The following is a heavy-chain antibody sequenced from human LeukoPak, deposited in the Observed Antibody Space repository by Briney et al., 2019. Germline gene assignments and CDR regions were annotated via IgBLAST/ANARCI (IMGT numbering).Heavy chain of an antibody. D-gene: IGHD3-22*01. V-gene: IGHV3-21*04. CDR3: ASRQYDSSGYYPFGY. CDR1: GFTFSTYT. J-gene: IGHJ4*02. CDR2: ISSDSAYI. Sequence: GGSLRLSCAASGFTFSTYTMNWVRQAPGKGLEWVSSISSDSAYIFYADSVKGRFTISRDNAKSSLYLQMNSLRAEDTAVYYCASRQYDSSGYYPFGYWGQGTLATVSS.